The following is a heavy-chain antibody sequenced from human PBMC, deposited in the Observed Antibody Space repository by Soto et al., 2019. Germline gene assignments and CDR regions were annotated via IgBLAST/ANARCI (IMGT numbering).Heavy chain of an antibody. Sequence: ASVRVSCKSSCSTFTSYGISWVIQAPGQGLEWVGWIHTYNGNTNFAQKLQGRVTLTTDTSTNTAYMELRSLRSDDTAVYYCARDSEYIIAYWGQGTLVTVSS. J-gene: IGHJ4*02. V-gene: IGHV1-18*04. CDR2: IHTYNGNT. CDR1: CSTFTSYG. D-gene: IGHD5-12*01. CDR3: ARDSEYIIAY.